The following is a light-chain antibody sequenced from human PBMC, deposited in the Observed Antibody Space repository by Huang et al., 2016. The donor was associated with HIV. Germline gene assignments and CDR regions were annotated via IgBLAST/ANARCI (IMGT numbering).Light chain of an antibody. Sequence: IQLTQSPSSLSASVGDRVTITCRASQGISSYLAWYQQKPGKAPKLLIEAASTLQSGVPSRFSGSGSGTEFTLTISSLQPEDFATYYCQQLNSYPRTFGQGTKVEIK. CDR3: QQLNSYPRT. V-gene: IGKV1-9*01. CDR2: AAS. J-gene: IGKJ1*01. CDR1: QGISSY.